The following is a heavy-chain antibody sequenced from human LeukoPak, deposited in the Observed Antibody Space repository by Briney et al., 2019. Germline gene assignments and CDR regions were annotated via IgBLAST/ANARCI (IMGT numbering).Heavy chain of an antibody. CDR2: ISYSGDNT. Sequence: GGSLRLSCTASGFNLTNYAMHWVRQAPGKGLEWVTLISYSGDNTYYADSVKGRFTISRDNAKNSLYLQMNSLRAEDTAVYYCARDYYDSSGYFFDYWGQGTLVTVSS. J-gene: IGHJ4*02. V-gene: IGHV3-30*04. CDR3: ARDYYDSSGYFFDY. D-gene: IGHD3-22*01. CDR1: GFNLTNYA.